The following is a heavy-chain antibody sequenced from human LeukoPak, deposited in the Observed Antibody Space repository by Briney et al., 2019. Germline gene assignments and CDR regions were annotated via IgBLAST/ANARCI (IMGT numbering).Heavy chain of an antibody. Sequence: GGSLRLSCAASGFTFSSYEMNRVRQAPGKGLEWVSYISSSGSTIYYADSVKGRFTISRDNAKNSLYLQVNSLRAEDTAVYYCARDFNYGPFDYWGQGTLVTVSS. J-gene: IGHJ4*02. CDR1: GFTFSSYE. V-gene: IGHV3-48*03. CDR2: ISSSGSTI. D-gene: IGHD4-11*01. CDR3: ARDFNYGPFDY.